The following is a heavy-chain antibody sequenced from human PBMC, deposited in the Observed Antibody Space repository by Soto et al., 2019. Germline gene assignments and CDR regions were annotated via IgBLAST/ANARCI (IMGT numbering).Heavy chain of an antibody. CDR1: GVSISSYY. D-gene: IGHD5-12*01. CDR2: IYYSGST. Sequence: QVQLQESGPGLVKPSETLSLTCTVSGVSISSYYWSWIRQPPGKGLEWIGYIYYSGSTNYNPSLKSRVTISVDTSKNQFSLKLSSVTAADTAVYYCARVGGGYESGWFDPWGQGTLVTVSS. CDR3: ARVGGGYESGWFDP. V-gene: IGHV4-59*01. J-gene: IGHJ5*02.